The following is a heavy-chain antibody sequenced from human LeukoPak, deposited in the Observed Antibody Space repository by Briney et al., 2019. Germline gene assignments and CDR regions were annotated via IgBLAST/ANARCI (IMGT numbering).Heavy chain of an antibody. J-gene: IGHJ4*02. CDR3: AKGFFHFYGSGTYALEY. D-gene: IGHD3-10*01. Sequence: GGSLRLSCAASGFSFSHYAMSWVRQAPGKGLEWVSGISGGGSGAVYADSVKGRFTISRDNSKNTMYLQMNSLRVEDTAVYYCAKGFFHFYGSGTYALEYWGQGIQVTVSS. CDR1: GFSFSHYA. CDR2: ISGGGSGA. V-gene: IGHV3-23*01.